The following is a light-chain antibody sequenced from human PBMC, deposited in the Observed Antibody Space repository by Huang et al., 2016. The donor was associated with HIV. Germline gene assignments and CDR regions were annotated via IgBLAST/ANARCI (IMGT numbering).Light chain of an antibody. CDR1: QNINRY. Sequence: DIQITQSPSSLSASVGDRVIITCRASQNINRYLNWYQQQPGKAPKLLISCASNLQSGVPSSFSGSGSETHFTLAISSLQPEDSATYYCQQSAVTPRTFGQGTKLEI. CDR3: QQSAVTPRT. CDR2: CAS. V-gene: IGKV1-39*01. J-gene: IGKJ2*01.